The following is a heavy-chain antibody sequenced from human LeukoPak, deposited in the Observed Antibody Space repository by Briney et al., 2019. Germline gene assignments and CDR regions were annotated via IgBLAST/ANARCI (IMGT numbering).Heavy chain of an antibody. V-gene: IGHV3-11*05. Sequence: GGSLRLSCAASGFTFSGYYMSWIRQAPGKGLEWVSYISSSSSYTNYADSVKGRFTISRDNAKNSLYLQMNSLRAEDTAVYYCAREAGESGSYDYWGQGTLVTVSS. CDR3: AREAGESGSYDY. J-gene: IGHJ4*02. D-gene: IGHD1-26*01. CDR2: ISSSSSYT. CDR1: GFTFSGYY.